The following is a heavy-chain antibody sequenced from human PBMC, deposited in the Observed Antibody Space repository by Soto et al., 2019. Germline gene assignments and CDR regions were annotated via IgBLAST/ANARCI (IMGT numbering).Heavy chain of an antibody. CDR3: SRERRSGSYPYPDY. CDR1: GYTFTSYD. Sequence: QVQLVQSGAEVKKPGASVKVSCKASGYTFTSYDINWVRQATGQGLEWMGWMNPNSGNTGYAQKFQGRVTMTRNTSISTADMELSSLRSEDTAVYYCSRERRSGSYPYPDYWGQGTLVTVSS. V-gene: IGHV1-8*01. CDR2: MNPNSGNT. D-gene: IGHD3-10*01. J-gene: IGHJ4*02.